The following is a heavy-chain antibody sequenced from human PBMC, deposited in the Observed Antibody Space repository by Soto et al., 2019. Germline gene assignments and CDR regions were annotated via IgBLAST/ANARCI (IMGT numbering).Heavy chain of an antibody. Sequence: PSETLSLTCTVSGGSIRTGGYSGSWIRQPPGKGLEWIGYIYYSGSTNYNHSLKSRVTISVDTSIYQFSLKLSFVIVAVLAVFYFVRAPRGNYGYPSYFDYWGQGTLVTVSS. V-gene: IGHV4-61*08. J-gene: IGHJ4*02. D-gene: IGHD3-10*01. CDR1: GGSIRTGGYS. CDR2: IYYSGST. CDR3: VRAPRGNYGYPSYFDY.